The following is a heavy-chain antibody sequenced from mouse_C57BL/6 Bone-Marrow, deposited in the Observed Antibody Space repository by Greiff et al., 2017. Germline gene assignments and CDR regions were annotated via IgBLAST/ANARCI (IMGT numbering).Heavy chain of an antibody. Sequence: VKLVESGPGLVQPSQSLSITCTVSGFSLTSYGVHWVRQSPGKGLEWLGVIWSGGSTDYNAAFISRLSISKDNSKSQVFFKMNSLQADDTAIYYCARRGDDYDWFAYWGQGTLVTGSA. D-gene: IGHD2-4*01. CDR3: ARRGDDYDWFAY. CDR2: IWSGGST. V-gene: IGHV2-2*01. CDR1: GFSLTSYG. J-gene: IGHJ3*01.